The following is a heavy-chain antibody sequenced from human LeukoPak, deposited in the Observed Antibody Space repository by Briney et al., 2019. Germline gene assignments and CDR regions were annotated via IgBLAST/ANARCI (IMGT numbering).Heavy chain of an antibody. Sequence: SCKVSGYTLTELSMHWVRQAPGKGLEWVSYISSSSSTIYYADSVKGRFTISRDNAKNSLYLQMNSLRAEDTAVYYCARGIVVVPAAIDYWGQGTLVTVSS. CDR2: ISSSSSTI. J-gene: IGHJ4*02. D-gene: IGHD2-2*02. CDR3: ARGIVVVPAAIDY. V-gene: IGHV3-48*01. CDR1: GYTLTELS.